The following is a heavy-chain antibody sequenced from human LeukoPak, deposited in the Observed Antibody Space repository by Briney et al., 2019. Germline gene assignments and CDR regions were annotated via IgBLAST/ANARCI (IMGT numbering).Heavy chain of an antibody. D-gene: IGHD6-13*01. Sequence: SETLSLTCTVSGGSISSSSYYWGWIRRPPGKGLEWIGSIYYSGTTYYNPSLRSRITMSIDTSKNQFSLKLSSVTAADTSLYYCASRKAAADSDYWGQGTLVTVSS. CDR1: GGSISSSSYY. J-gene: IGHJ4*02. CDR3: ASRKAAADSDY. V-gene: IGHV4-39*01. CDR2: IYYSGTT.